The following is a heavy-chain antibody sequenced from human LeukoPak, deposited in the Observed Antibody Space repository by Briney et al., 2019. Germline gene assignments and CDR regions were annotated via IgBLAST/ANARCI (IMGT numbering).Heavy chain of an antibody. V-gene: IGHV3-74*01. D-gene: IGHD2-2*01. CDR1: GNXW. J-gene: IGHJ4*02. CDR3: VSFYETY. Sequence: GSXRLSCXASGNXWMHWVRQAPGKGLVWVSHINSDGSWTSYADSVKGRFTISKDNAKNTVYLQMNNLRAEDTAVYYCVSFYETYWGRGTLVTVSS. CDR2: INSDGSWT.